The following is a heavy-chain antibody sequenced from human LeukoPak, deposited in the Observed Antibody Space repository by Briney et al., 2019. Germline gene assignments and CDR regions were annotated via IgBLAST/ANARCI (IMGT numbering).Heavy chain of an antibody. CDR2: IRSKDYGVTT. V-gene: IGHV3-49*03. CDR3: TRVGERGYSGYEPGGWFYP. CDR1: GFPFCVYA. J-gene: IGHJ5*02. Sequence: GGSLRLSCTPSGFPFCVYAERWLRQAPGKRLEWVGFIRSKDYGVTTEYAASVKGRFTISRDDSKSIAYQQMISLKTEHTAVYYGTRVGERGYSGYEPGGWFYPWGQGTLVTVS. D-gene: IGHD5-12*01.